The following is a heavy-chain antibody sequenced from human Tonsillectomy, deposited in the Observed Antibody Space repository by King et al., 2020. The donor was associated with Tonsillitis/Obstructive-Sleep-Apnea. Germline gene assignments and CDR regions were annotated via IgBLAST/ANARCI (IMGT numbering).Heavy chain of an antibody. D-gene: IGHD7-27*01. CDR1: GFTFSSYG. V-gene: IGHV3-21*01. CDR2: ISSSGSYI. J-gene: IGHJ4*02. CDR3: AQTGTDGGADS. Sequence: VQLVESGGGLVKPGGSLRLSCGASGFTFSSYGMTWVRQAPGKGLEWVSSISSSGSYILYADSVKGRFTISRDNARNPLYLHMNSLRAEDTAVYSCAQTGTDGGADSWGQGTLVTVSS.